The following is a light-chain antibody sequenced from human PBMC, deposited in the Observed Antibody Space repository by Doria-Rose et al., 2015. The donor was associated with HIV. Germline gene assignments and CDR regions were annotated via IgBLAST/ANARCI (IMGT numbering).Light chain of an antibody. J-gene: IGLJ2*01. Sequence: PPSVSGAPGQRVTISCTGNSSNIGAGYDVHWYQQLPGTAPKLLIYDNKNRPSGVPDRFSGSKSGTSASLAITGLQAEDEADYYCQSYDKSVVFGGGTKLTVV. V-gene: IGLV1-40*01. CDR2: DNK. CDR3: QSYDKSVV. CDR1: SSNIGAGYD.